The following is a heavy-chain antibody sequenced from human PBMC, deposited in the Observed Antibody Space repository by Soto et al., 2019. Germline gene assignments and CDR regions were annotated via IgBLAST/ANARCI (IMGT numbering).Heavy chain of an antibody. CDR3: VKALRYFDWLPDFDY. V-gene: IGHV3-64D*06. CDR1: GFTFSSYA. CDR2: ISSNGGST. J-gene: IGHJ4*02. D-gene: IGHD3-9*01. Sequence: GGSLRLSCSASGFTFSSYAMHWVRQSPGKGLEYVSAISSNGGSTYYADSVKGRFTISRDNSKNTLYLQMSSLRAEDTAVYYCVKALRYFDWLPDFDYWGQGTLVTVSS.